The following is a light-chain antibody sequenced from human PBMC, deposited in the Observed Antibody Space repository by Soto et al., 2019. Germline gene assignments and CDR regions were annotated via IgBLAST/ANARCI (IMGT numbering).Light chain of an antibody. CDR2: AAS. Sequence: ILLTQSPSSLSASVGDIVTITCLASQGIDTSLAWYQQKPGKAPKLLIYAASNFQSGVPSRFSGSGSGTHFTLTISSLQPEDFATYYCQQLHGYPITFGQGTRLEI. J-gene: IGKJ5*01. CDR1: QGIDTS. V-gene: IGKV1-9*01. CDR3: QQLHGYPIT.